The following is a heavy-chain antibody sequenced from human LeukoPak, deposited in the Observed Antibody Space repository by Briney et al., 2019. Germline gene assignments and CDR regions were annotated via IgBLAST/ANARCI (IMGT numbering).Heavy chain of an antibody. CDR1: GFSFYSYA. V-gene: IGHV3-23*01. J-gene: IGHJ4*02. D-gene: IGHD3-10*01. CDR3: AKHLSGSTSGGFDY. Sequence: GGSLRLSCAAPGFSFYSYAMSWVRQTPGKGLEWVSAISGSAGSTYYADSVRGRFTISRDNSKNTLFLQMNSLRADDAAVYYGAKHLSGSTSGGFDYWGQGTLVTVSS. CDR2: ISGSAGST.